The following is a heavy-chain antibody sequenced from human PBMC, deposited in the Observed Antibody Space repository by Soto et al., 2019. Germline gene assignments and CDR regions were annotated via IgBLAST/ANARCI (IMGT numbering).Heavy chain of an antibody. CDR2: ISYDGSNK. V-gene: IGHV3-30*18. J-gene: IGHJ4*02. CDR3: AKDKDIVALREGSADY. D-gene: IGHD5-12*01. Sequence: VGSLRLSCAASGFTFSSYGMHWVRQAPGKGLEWVAVISYDGSNKYYADSVKGRFTISRDNSKNTLYLQMNSLRAEDTAVYYCAKDKDIVALREGSADYWGQGTLVTVSS. CDR1: GFTFSSYG.